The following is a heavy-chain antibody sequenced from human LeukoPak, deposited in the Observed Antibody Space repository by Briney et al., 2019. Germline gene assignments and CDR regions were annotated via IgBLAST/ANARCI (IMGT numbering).Heavy chain of an antibody. J-gene: IGHJ5*02. CDR2: INHSGST. V-gene: IGHV4-34*01. CDR1: GGSFSGYY. CDR3: ANRGSVVTAMSGHWFDP. Sequence: SETLSLTCAVYGGSFSGYYWSWIRQPPGKGLEWIGEINHSGSTNYNPSLKSRVTISVDTSKNQFSLKLSPVTAADTAVYYCANRGSVVTAMSGHWFDPWGQGTLVTVSS. D-gene: IGHD2-21*02.